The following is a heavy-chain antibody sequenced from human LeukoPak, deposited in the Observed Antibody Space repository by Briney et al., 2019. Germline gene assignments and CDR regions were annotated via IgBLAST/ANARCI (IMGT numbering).Heavy chain of an antibody. D-gene: IGHD3-16*02. CDR3: ARKISDYVWGSYRYTNHYGMDV. Sequence: GASVKVSCKASGYTFTSYGISWVRQAPGRGLEWMGWISAYNGNTNYAQKLQGRVTMTTDTSTSTAYMELRSLRPDDTAVYYCARKISDYVWGSYRYTNHYGMDVWGQGTTVTVSS. CDR1: GYTFTSYG. J-gene: IGHJ6*02. CDR2: ISAYNGNT. V-gene: IGHV1-18*01.